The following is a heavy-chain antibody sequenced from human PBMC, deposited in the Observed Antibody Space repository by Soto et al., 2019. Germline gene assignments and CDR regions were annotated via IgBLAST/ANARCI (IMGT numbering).Heavy chain of an antibody. Sequence: LRLSCAASGFTFDDYAMHWVRQAPGKGLEWVSGISWNSGSIGYADSVKGRFTISRDNAKNSLYLQMNSLRAEDTALYYCAKGSSGWYDWFDPWGQGTLVTV. D-gene: IGHD6-19*01. CDR1: GFTFDDYA. CDR3: AKGSSGWYDWFDP. V-gene: IGHV3-9*01. CDR2: ISWNSGSI. J-gene: IGHJ5*02.